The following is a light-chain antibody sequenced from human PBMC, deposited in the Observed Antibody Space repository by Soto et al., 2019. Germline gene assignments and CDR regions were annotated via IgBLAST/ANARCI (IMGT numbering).Light chain of an antibody. CDR1: QSISTW. CDR2: DAS. Sequence: DIQMTQSPSTLPASVGDRVTITCRASQSISTWLAWYQQKPGKAPKLLIFDASSLESGVPSRFRGSGSGTEFTLTITSLQPDDFATYYCQQYNSYSTFGQGTNLEIQ. CDR3: QQYNSYST. J-gene: IGKJ2*01. V-gene: IGKV1-5*01.